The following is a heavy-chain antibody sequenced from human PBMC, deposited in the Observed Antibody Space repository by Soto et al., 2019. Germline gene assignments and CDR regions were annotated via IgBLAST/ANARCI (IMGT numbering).Heavy chain of an antibody. CDR2: IIPIFGTA. CDR1: GGTFSSYA. Sequence: RASVKVSCKASGGTFSSYAISWVRQAPGQGLEWMGGIIPIFGTANYAQKFQGRVTITADESTSTAYMELSSLRSEDTAVYYCARDPGWELPGPFDYWGQGTLVTVS. V-gene: IGHV1-69*13. J-gene: IGHJ4*02. CDR3: ARDPGWELPGPFDY. D-gene: IGHD1-26*01.